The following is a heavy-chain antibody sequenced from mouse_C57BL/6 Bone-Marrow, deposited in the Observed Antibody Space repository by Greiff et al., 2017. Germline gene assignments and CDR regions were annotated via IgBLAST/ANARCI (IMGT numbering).Heavy chain of an antibody. D-gene: IGHD1-1*01. CDR1: GYTFTSYW. V-gene: IGHV1-7*01. J-gene: IGHJ2*01. CDR3: ARGKLLLSYFDY. Sequence: VQLQQSGAELAKPGASVKLSCKASGYTFTSYWMHWVKQRPGQGLEWIGYINPSSGYTKYNQKFKDKATLTADKSSSPAYMQLSSLTYEDSADYYGARGKLLLSYFDYGGQGTTLTVSS. CDR2: INPSSGYT.